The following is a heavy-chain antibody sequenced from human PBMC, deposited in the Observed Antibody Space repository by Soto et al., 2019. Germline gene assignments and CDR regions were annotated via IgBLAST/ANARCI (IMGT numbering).Heavy chain of an antibody. J-gene: IGHJ5*02. Sequence: SETLSLTCTVSGGSISSYYWSWSRQPPGKGLEWIGNVFYSGSTNYDPSLESRVTISVDTSKNQFSLELRSVTAAETAVYYCSTSIGITGPTFNWLDTWGQGILVT. CDR2: VFYSGST. CDR3: STSIGITGPTFNWLDT. CDR1: GGSISSYY. V-gene: IGHV4-59*01. D-gene: IGHD1-1*01.